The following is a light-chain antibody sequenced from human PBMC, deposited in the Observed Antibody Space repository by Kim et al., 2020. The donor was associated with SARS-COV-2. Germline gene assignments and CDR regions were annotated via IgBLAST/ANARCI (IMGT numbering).Light chain of an antibody. CDR2: DVS. V-gene: IGLV2-14*03. CDR3: SSYTSSSTPYV. CDR1: SSDVGGYNY. J-gene: IGLJ1*01. Sequence: QSITTSCTGTSSDVGGYNYVSWYQQHPGKDPKLMIYDVSNRPSGVSNRFSGSKSGNTASLTISGLQAEDEADYYCSSYTSSSTPYVFGTGTQLTVL.